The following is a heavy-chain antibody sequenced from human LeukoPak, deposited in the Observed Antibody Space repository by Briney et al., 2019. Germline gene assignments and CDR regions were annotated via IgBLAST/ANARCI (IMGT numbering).Heavy chain of an antibody. CDR3: ARGGWFGELLAFDY. V-gene: IGHV4-59*01. Sequence: SETLSLTCTVSGGSISSYYWSWVRQPPGKGLEWIGYIYYSGSTNYNPSLKSRVTISVDTSKNQFSLSLISVTAADTAVYYCARGGWFGELLAFDYWGQGTLVTVSS. D-gene: IGHD3-10*01. J-gene: IGHJ4*02. CDR2: IYYSGST. CDR1: GGSISSYY.